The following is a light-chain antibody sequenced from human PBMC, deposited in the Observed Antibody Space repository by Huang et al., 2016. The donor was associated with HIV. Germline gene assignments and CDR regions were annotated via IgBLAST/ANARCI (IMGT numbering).Light chain of an antibody. V-gene: IGKV3-11*01. Sequence: ETLVTQSPATLSRSPGERAPLSCKTSQDVCNFLVWYQQKPGQAPRPLIYDVSTRDTGIPARFSGSGSGSDFTLTITSLESEDFAVYYCQERGKEGFAFGPGTKLEIK. J-gene: IGKJ3*01. CDR2: DVS. CDR3: QERGKEGFA. CDR1: QDVCNF.